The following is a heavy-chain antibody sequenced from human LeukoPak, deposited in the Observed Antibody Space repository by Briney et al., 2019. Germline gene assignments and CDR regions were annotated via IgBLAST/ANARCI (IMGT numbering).Heavy chain of an antibody. CDR1: GGSISSNNW. Sequence: SGTLSLTCAVSGGSISSNNWWSWVRQPPGRGLEWIGEILHGGSTNYSPSLKSRVTLSLDKSKNQFSLRLTSVTAADTAVYYCAKSPIAAAGIDYFQYWGQGTLVTVSS. J-gene: IGHJ1*01. D-gene: IGHD6-13*01. CDR2: ILHGGST. CDR3: AKSPIAAAGIDYFQY. V-gene: IGHV4-4*02.